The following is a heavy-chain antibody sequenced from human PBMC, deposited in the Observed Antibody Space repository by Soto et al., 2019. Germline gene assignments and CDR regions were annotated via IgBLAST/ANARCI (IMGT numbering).Heavy chain of an antibody. V-gene: IGHV1-18*01. Sequence: ASVKVSCKASGYTFFTYDISWVRQAPGQGLEWMGWISTYSGDTKYAQKFQGRVTMTTDTSTTTAYLELRSLRSDDTAVYYCARASAYSRSYQAFDYWGQGTLVTVSS. CDR3: ARASAYSRSYQAFDY. CDR1: GYTFFTYD. J-gene: IGHJ4*02. CDR2: ISTYSGDT. D-gene: IGHD1-26*01.